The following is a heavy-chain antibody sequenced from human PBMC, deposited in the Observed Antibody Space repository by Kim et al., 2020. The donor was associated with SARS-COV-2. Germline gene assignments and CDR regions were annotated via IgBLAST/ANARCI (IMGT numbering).Heavy chain of an antibody. CDR3: AKDVWDYSGMDV. V-gene: IGHV3-23*01. CDR1: GFSFSCCA. Sequence: GSLRLSCVASGFSFSCCAMTWVRQVPGKGPEWVSSISHDGTSSLYANSVRGRFTISRDDSKNTLYLQLNSLRGDDTALYYCAKDVWDYSGMDVWGQGTTVTVSS. D-gene: IGHD1-26*01. J-gene: IGHJ6*02. CDR2: ISHDGTSS.